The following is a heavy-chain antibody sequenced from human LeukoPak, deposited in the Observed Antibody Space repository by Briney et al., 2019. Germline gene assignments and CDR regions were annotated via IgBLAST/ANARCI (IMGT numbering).Heavy chain of an antibody. CDR2: IYTSGST. CDR1: GGSISSYY. CDR3: ARAPKPGIAAAGIGWFFDL. Sequence: SETLSLTCTVSGGSISSYYWSWIRQPAGKGLEWIGRIYTSGSTNYNPSLKSRVTISFDTSKNQFSLKVISVTAADTAVYYCARAPKPGIAAAGIGWFFDLWGRGTLVIVSS. V-gene: IGHV4-4*07. D-gene: IGHD6-13*01. J-gene: IGHJ2*01.